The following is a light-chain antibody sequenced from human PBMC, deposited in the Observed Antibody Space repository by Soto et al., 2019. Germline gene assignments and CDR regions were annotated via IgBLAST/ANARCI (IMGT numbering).Light chain of an antibody. V-gene: IGKV3-15*01. J-gene: IGKJ2*01. CDR2: GAS. CDR1: QSVSSN. Sequence: EIVMTQSPATLSVSPGERATLSCRASQSVSSNLAWYQQKPGQAPRLLIYGASTRATGIPARFSGSGSGTEFTLTISSVQSEDFALYYCQQYNNWPPYTFGQGTKLEIK. CDR3: QQYNNWPPYT.